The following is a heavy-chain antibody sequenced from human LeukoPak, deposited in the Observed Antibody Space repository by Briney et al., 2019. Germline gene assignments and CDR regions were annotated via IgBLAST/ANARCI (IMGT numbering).Heavy chain of an antibody. CDR1: GYSISSGYF. D-gene: IGHD6-19*01. J-gene: IGHJ4*02. V-gene: IGHV4-38-2*02. CDR2: IYHSGIT. CDR3: ARDRRAVAGPALDY. Sequence: SETLSLTCTVSGYSISSGYFWGWIRQPPGKGLEWIGSIYHSGITYYNPSLQSRVTISVDTPKNQFSLKLSSVTAADTAVYYCARDRRAVAGPALDYWGQGTLVTVSS.